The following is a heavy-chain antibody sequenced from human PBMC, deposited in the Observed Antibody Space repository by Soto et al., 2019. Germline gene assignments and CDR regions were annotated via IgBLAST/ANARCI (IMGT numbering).Heavy chain of an antibody. CDR2: ISSTTNYI. V-gene: IGHV3-21*06. CDR1: GFTFTRYS. Sequence: GSLRLSCSASGFTFTRYSMNWVRQAPGKGLEWVSSISSTTNYIYYGDSMKGRFTISRDNAKNSLYLEMNSLRAEDTAVYYCARESEDLTSNFDYWGQGTLVTVSS. J-gene: IGHJ4*02. CDR3: ARESEDLTSNFDY.